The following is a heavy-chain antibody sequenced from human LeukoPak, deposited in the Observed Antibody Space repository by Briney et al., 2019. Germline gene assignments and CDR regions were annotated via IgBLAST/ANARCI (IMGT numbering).Heavy chain of an antibody. CDR3: ARDSNNGWNFDH. Sequence: ASVKVSCKASGYSFTAYYVHWVRQAPGQGLEWMGWINPDSGGTKFAQRFQGRVTMTRDTAINTAYMELSSLGSDDTAVYFCARDSNNGWNFDHWGQGTRATVSA. J-gene: IGHJ4*02. CDR2: INPDSGGT. CDR1: GYSFTAYY. V-gene: IGHV1-2*02. D-gene: IGHD6-19*01.